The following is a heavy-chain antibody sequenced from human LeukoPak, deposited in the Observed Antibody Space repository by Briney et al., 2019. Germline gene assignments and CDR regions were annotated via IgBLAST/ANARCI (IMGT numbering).Heavy chain of an antibody. Sequence: GGSLRLSCAASGFTFSSYSMNWIRQAPGKGLEWVSSISRSGSTKYYADSVKGRFTISRDNAKNSLFLQMNSLRAEDTALYYCARLSYRLGALFDYWGQGTLVTVSS. J-gene: IGHJ4*02. CDR1: GFTFSSYS. CDR3: ARLSYRLGALFDY. D-gene: IGHD3-16*01. V-gene: IGHV3-48*04. CDR2: ISRSGSTK.